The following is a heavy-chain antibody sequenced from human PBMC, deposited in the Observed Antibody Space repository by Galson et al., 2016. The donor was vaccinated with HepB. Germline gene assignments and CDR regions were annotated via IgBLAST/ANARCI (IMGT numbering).Heavy chain of an antibody. CDR2: IRSEGYGETT. Sequence: SLRLSCAASGFTFGDNAMSWFRQAPGKGLEWVGFIRSEGYGETTEYAASVKGRFTISRDESKSIAYLQMNSLKTADTAVYYCARGRREGVHDSSGYYFSAFGYFDYWGQGTLVTVSS. CDR1: GFTFGDNA. D-gene: IGHD3-22*01. V-gene: IGHV3-49*03. CDR3: ARGRREGVHDSSGYYFSAFGYFDY. J-gene: IGHJ4*02.